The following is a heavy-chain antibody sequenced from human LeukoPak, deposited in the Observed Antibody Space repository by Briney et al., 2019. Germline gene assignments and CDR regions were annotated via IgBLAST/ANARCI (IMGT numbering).Heavy chain of an antibody. D-gene: IGHD3-22*01. CDR3: ATEFYYDSSGYYPHYFDY. CDR1: GFTFSNYA. Sequence: PGGSLILSCAASGFTFSNYAMSWVRQAPGKGLKWVSAISGSGGSTYYADSVKGRFTISRDNSKNTLYLQMNSLRAEDTAVYYCATEFYYDSSGYYPHYFDYWGQGTLVTVSS. J-gene: IGHJ4*02. CDR2: ISGSGGST. V-gene: IGHV3-23*01.